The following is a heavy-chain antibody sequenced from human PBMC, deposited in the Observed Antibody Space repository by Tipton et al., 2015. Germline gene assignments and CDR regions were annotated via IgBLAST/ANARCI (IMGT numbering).Heavy chain of an antibody. J-gene: IGHJ6*02. Sequence: TLSLTCAVYGGSFSGYYWSWIRQPPGKGLEWIGYIYYSGSINYNPSLKSRVTISVDTSKNQFSLKLSSVTAADTAVYYCAREGGYCSGGSCYNRDYYYYGMDVWGQGTTVTVSS. CDR3: AREGGYCSGGSCYNRDYYYYGMDV. D-gene: IGHD2-15*01. V-gene: IGHV4-59*01. CDR2: IYYSGSI. CDR1: GGSFSGYY.